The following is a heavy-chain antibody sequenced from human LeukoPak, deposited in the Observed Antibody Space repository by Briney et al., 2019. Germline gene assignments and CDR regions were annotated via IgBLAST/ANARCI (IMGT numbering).Heavy chain of an antibody. V-gene: IGHV4-31*03. J-gene: IGHJ3*02. CDR3: RGGDLDAFDI. Sequence: SQTLSLTCTVSGGSISSGGYYWSWIRQHPGKGLEWIGYIYYSGSTYYNPSPKSRVTISVDTSKNQFSLKLSSVTAADTAVYYCRGGDLDAFDIWGQGTMVTVSS. CDR1: GGSISSGGYY. CDR2: IYYSGST. D-gene: IGHD2-21*02.